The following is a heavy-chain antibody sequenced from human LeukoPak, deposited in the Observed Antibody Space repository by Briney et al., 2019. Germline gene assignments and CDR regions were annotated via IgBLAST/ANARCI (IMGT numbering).Heavy chain of an antibody. CDR3: AKDYSQHSGSYYYYYYYGMDV. J-gene: IGHJ6*02. CDR2: ISGSGGST. Sequence: GGSLRLSCAASGFTFSSYAMSWVRQAPGKGLEWVSAISGSGGSTYYADSVKGRFTISRDNSKNTLYLQMNSLRAEDTAVYYCAKDYSQHSGSYYYYYYYGMDVWGQGTTVTVSS. V-gene: IGHV3-23*01. D-gene: IGHD1-26*01. CDR1: GFTFSSYA.